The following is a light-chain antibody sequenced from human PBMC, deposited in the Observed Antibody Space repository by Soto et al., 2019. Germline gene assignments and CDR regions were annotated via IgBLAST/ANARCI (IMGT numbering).Light chain of an antibody. CDR1: QSVSYN. CDR3: QQYKKWPPLT. Sequence: EIVMTQSPATLSVSPGERATVSCRASQSVSYNLAWYQQKPGQGPRLLIYGAFTRATGIPARFRGSGSGTEFTLTISSLQSEDFAVYYCQQYKKWPPLTFGGGTKVEIK. J-gene: IGKJ4*01. V-gene: IGKV3-15*01. CDR2: GAF.